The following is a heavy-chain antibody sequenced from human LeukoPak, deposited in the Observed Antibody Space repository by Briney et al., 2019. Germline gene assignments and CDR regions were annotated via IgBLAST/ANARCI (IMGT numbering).Heavy chain of an antibody. CDR3: ARDDRVGAILGYMDV. Sequence: SETLSLTCTVSGGSISSYYWSWIRQPAGKGLEWIGRIYTSGSTNYNPSLKSRVTMSVDTSKNQFSLKLSSVTAADTAVYYCARDDRVGAILGYMDVWGKGTPVTVSS. J-gene: IGHJ6*03. CDR1: GGSISSYY. D-gene: IGHD1-26*01. CDR2: IYTSGST. V-gene: IGHV4-4*07.